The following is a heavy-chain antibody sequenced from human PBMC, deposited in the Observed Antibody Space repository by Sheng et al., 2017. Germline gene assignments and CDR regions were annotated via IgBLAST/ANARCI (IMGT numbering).Heavy chain of an antibody. CDR3: AKLRGYSSWYGVDYFDY. J-gene: IGHJ4*02. V-gene: IGHV3-23*04. CDR1: GFTFSSYA. D-gene: IGHD6-13*01. Sequence: EVQLVESGGGLVQPGGSLRLSCAASGFTFSSYAMSWVRQAPGKGLEWVSAISGSGGSTYYADSVKGRFTISRDNSKNTLYLQMNSLRAEDTAVYYCAKLRGYSSWYGVDYFDYWGQGTLVTVSS. CDR2: ISGSGGST.